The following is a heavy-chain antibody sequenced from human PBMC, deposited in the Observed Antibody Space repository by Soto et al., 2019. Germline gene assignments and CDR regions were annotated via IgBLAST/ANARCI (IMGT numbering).Heavy chain of an antibody. J-gene: IGHJ4*02. V-gene: IGHV3-30*18. Sequence: QVQLAESGGGVVQPGMSLRLSCAASGFTFSSYGMHWVRQAPGKGLEWVAVIAYDGSNKYYADSVTGRFTLSRDNSKNPLYLPMNSLRAEDTAVYYCAKALSKSSGDSYGYYFDYWGQGTLVTVSS. CDR2: IAYDGSNK. D-gene: IGHD5-18*01. CDR3: AKALSKSSGDSYGYYFDY. CDR1: GFTFSSYG.